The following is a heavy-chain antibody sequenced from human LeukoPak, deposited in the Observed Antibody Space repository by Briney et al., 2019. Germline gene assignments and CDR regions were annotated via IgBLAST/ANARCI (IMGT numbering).Heavy chain of an antibody. Sequence: ASVKVSCKVSGYTLTELSMHWVRQAPGKGLEWMGGFDPEDGETIYAQKFQGGVTMTEDTSTDTAYMELSSLRSEDTAVYYCATDRITIFGVVTMGYWGQGTLVTVSS. V-gene: IGHV1-24*01. D-gene: IGHD3-3*01. CDR1: GYTLTELS. CDR2: FDPEDGET. J-gene: IGHJ4*02. CDR3: ATDRITIFGVVTMGY.